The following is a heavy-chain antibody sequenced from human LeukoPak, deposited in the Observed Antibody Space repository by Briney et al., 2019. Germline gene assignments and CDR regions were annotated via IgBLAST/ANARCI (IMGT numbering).Heavy chain of an antibody. CDR3: AKGITVTYSYYFDY. CDR1: VFTFSSYG. V-gene: IGHV3-30*02. D-gene: IGHD4-17*01. CDR2: IRYDGSNK. J-gene: IGHJ4*02. Sequence: GGSLRLSCAASVFTFSSYGMHWVRQAPGKGLEWVAFIRYDGSNKYYADSVKGRFTISRDNSKNTLYLQMNSLRAEDTAVYYCAKGITVTYSYYFDYWGQGTLVTVSS.